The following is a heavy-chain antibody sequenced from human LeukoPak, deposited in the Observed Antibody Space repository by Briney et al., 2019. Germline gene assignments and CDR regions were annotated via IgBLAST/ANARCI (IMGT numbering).Heavy chain of an antibody. CDR1: GGSVSSGGYY. Sequence: PSETLSLTCAVSGGSVSSGGYYWSWIRQPPGKGLEWIGYVYYSGSTNDNPSLRSRVTISVDTSKNQFSLRLSSVTAADTAVYFCAIFDSSGSYFDYWGQGTLVTVSS. CDR2: VYYSGST. CDR3: AIFDSSGSYFDY. V-gene: IGHV4-61*08. D-gene: IGHD3-22*01. J-gene: IGHJ4*02.